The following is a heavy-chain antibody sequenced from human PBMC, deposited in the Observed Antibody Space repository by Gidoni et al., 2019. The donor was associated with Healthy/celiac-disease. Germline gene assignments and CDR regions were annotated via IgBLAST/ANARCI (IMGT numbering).Heavy chain of an antibody. CDR1: GFTFSIYG. CDR2: ISYDGSNK. Sequence: QVQLVESGGGVVQPGRSLRLSSAASGFTFSIYGLHWARQAPGQGLVWVAVISYDGSNKYYAGSVKGRFTISRDNSKNTLYLQMNSLRAEDTAVYYCAKCYSNYDVCNFDYWGQGTLVTVSS. D-gene: IGHD4-4*01. CDR3: AKCYSNYDVCNFDY. V-gene: IGHV3-30*18. J-gene: IGHJ4*02.